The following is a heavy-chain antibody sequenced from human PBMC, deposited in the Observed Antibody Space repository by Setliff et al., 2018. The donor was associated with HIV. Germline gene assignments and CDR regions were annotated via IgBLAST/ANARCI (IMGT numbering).Heavy chain of an antibody. J-gene: IGHJ3*02. Sequence: ASVKVSCKASGYTFTSYDVNWVRQATGQGLEWMGWMNPASGNTGYAQKFQGRVTMTRNTSVSTVYMELSSLRSEDTVVYYCARVRSSFPQYTSGLVRPFDIWGKGATVTVSS. CDR2: MNPASGNT. CDR1: GYTFTSYD. V-gene: IGHV1-8*02. D-gene: IGHD6-19*01. CDR3: ARVRSSFPQYTSGLVRPFDI.